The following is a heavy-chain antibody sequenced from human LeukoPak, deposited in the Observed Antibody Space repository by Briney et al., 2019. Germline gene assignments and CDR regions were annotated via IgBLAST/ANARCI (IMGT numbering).Heavy chain of an antibody. CDR3: ASQIYGGNALDY. D-gene: IGHD4-23*01. J-gene: IGHJ4*02. Sequence: GGSLRLSCAASGFIFDDYDINWVRQAPGKGLEWVSHINWNGGSTGYADSVKGRFTISRDNAKNSLYLQMNSLRAEDTALYYCASQIYGGNALDYWGQGTLVTVSS. CDR1: GFIFDDYD. CDR2: INWNGGST. V-gene: IGHV3-20*04.